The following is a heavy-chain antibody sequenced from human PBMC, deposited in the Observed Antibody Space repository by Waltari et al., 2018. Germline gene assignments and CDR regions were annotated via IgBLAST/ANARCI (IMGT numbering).Heavy chain of an antibody. CDR1: GGSFGGYY. CDR3: ARALGFSSSSGRIDS. CDR2: INHSGSA. J-gene: IGHJ4*02. D-gene: IGHD6-6*01. V-gene: IGHV4-34*01. Sequence: QVQLQQWGAGLLKPSETLSLTCAVYGGSFGGYYWSWIRQPPGKGLEWIGEINHSGSANYSPSLKSRVTISVDTSKNQFSLKLSSVTAADTAVYYCARALGFSSSSGRIDSWGQGTLVTVSS.